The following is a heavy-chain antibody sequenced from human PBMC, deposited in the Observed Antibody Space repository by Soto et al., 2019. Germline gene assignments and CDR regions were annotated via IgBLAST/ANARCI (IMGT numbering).Heavy chain of an antibody. CDR3: ARVGSSIAAAGDSFDY. D-gene: IGHD6-13*01. J-gene: IGHJ4*02. V-gene: IGHV3-33*01. CDR2: IWYDGSNK. Sequence: GGSLRLSCAASGFTFSSYGMHWVRQAPGKGLEWVAVIWYDGSNKYYADSVKGRFTISRDNSKNTLYLQMNSLRAEDTAVYYCARVGSSIAAAGDSFDYWGQGTLVTVSS. CDR1: GFTFSSYG.